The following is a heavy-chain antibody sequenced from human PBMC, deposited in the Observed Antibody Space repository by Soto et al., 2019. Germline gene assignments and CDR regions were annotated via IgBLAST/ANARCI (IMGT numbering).Heavy chain of an antibody. CDR3: ARSTRGFWSGYYTIDNYYHCMDV. CDR1: GGSISSDY. Sequence: PSETLSLTCTVSGGSISSDYWSWIRQPPGKGLEWIGYIYYSGSTNYNPSLKSRVTISVDTSKNQFSLKLSSVTAADTAVYYCARSTRGFWSGYYTIDNYYHCMDVGGPGTTVTVS. J-gene: IGHJ6*02. V-gene: IGHV4-59*01. CDR2: IYYSGST. D-gene: IGHD3-3*01.